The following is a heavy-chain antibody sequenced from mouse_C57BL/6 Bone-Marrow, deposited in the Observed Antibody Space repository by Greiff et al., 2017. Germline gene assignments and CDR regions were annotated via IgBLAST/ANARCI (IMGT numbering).Heavy chain of an antibody. CDR2: ISGGGGNT. Sequence: EVKVEESGGGLVKPGGSLKLSCAASGFTFSSYTMSWVRQTPEKRLEWVATISGGGGNTYYPDSVKGRFTISRDNAKNTLYLQMSSLRSEDTALYYCARQGYEVGQAWFAYWGQGTLVTVSA. CDR3: ARQGYEVGQAWFAY. D-gene: IGHD1-1*01. CDR1: GFTFSSYT. V-gene: IGHV5-9*01. J-gene: IGHJ3*01.